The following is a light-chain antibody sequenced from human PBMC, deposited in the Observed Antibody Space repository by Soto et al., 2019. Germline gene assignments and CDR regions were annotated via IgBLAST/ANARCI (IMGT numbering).Light chain of an antibody. V-gene: IGLV2-18*02. Sequence: QSALTQPPSVSGSPGQSVTISCTGTSSDVGSYNRVSWYQQPPGTAPKLIISEVTNRPSGVPDRFSGSKSATTASLTISGLQAEDEADYYCSSYTSSGTCHVVFGGGTKLTVL. CDR2: EVT. J-gene: IGLJ2*01. CDR3: SSYTSSGTCHVV. CDR1: SSDVGSYNR.